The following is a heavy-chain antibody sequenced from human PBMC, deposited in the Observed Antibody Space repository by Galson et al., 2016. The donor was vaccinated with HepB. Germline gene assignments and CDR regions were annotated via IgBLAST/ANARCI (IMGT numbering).Heavy chain of an antibody. J-gene: IGHJ4*02. D-gene: IGHD3-10*01. Sequence: SETLSLTCSVSGGSVSSGDCFWTWIRQPPGRGLEWIGFVNKDGITKYNSSLKSRVTISLSTSKKQFSLRLNSVTAADTALYYCAREEVLWFGELSLGEGYFHSWGQGILVTVSS. CDR2: VNKDGIT. CDR3: AREEVLWFGELSLGEGYFHS. CDR1: GGSVSSGDCF. V-gene: IGHV4-61*08.